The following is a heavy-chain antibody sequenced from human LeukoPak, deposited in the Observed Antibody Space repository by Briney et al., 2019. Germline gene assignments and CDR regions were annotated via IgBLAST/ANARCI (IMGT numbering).Heavy chain of an antibody. J-gene: IGHJ4*02. CDR3: ARVKEGCSSTSCYVSFDY. Sequence: GSLRLSCAASGFTFTNAWMTWVRQPPGKGLEWIGEINHSGSTNYNPSLKSRVTISVDTSKNQFSLKLSSVTAADTAVYYCARVKEGCSSTSCYVSFDYWGQGTLVTVSS. CDR2: INHSGST. D-gene: IGHD2-2*01. V-gene: IGHV4-34*01. CDR1: GFTFTNAW.